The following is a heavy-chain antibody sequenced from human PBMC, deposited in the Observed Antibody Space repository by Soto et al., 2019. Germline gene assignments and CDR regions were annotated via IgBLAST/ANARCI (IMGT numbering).Heavy chain of an antibody. V-gene: IGHV3-23*01. CDR3: AKDLLYYDYVWGRAYDDY. D-gene: IGHD3-16*01. CDR1: GFTFSSYA. CDR2: ISGSGGST. J-gene: IGHJ4*02. Sequence: PVGSLRLSCAASGFTFSSYAMSWVRQAPGKGLEWVSAISGSGGSTYYADSVKGRFTISRDNSKNTLYLQMNSLRAEDTAVYYCAKDLLYYDYVWGRAYDDYWGQGTLVTVSS.